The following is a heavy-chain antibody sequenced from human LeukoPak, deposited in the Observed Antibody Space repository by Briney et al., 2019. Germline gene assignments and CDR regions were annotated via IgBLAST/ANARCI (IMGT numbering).Heavy chain of an antibody. CDR1: GFTFSSHA. D-gene: IGHD3-3*01. Sequence: GGSLRLSCAASGFTFSSHAMSWVRQAPGKGLEWVSAISGSGGSTYYADSVKGRFTISRDNSKNTLYLQMNSLRAEDTAVYYCARDRASYYDFWSGPIYYYYGMDVWGQGTTVTVSS. V-gene: IGHV3-23*01. J-gene: IGHJ6*02. CDR3: ARDRASYYDFWSGPIYYYYGMDV. CDR2: ISGSGGST.